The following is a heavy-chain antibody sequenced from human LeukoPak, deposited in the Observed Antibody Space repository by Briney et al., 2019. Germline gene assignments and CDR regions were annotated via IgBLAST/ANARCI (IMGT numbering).Heavy chain of an antibody. J-gene: IGHJ4*02. D-gene: IGHD3-22*01. CDR3: AKADSSGYYPLDY. Sequence: GGSLRLSCAASGFTVSSNYMSWVRQAPGEGLEWVSVIYSGGSTYYADSVKGRFTISRDNSKNTLYLQMNSLRAEDTAVYYCAKADSSGYYPLDYWGQGTLVTVSS. V-gene: IGHV3-66*01. CDR1: GFTVSSNY. CDR2: IYSGGST.